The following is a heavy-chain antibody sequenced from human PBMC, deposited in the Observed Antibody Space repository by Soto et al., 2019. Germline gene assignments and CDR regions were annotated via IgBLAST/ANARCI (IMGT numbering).Heavy chain of an antibody. CDR3: SREMAREWVAKITSIDY. Sequence: GASVKVSCKASGYTLTTRNIHWVRQAPGQGLEWMGIINPGDGGTSYAQTFQDRVTMTRDTSTGTVYMELKSLRSDDTAVYYCSREMAREWVAKITSIDYWGQGTLVTVSS. J-gene: IGHJ4*02. CDR2: INPGDGGT. D-gene: IGHD5-12*01. CDR1: GYTLTTRN. V-gene: IGHV1-46*01.